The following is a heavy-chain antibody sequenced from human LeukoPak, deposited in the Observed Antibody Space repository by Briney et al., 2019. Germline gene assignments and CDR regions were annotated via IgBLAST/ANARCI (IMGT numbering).Heavy chain of an antibody. D-gene: IGHD1-26*01. CDR1: GYTFTSYD. J-gene: IGHJ5*02. CDR2: MNPNRGNT. V-gene: IGHV1-8*03. CDR3: ARGLSGAAQGP. Sequence: ASVKVSRKASGYTFTSYDINWVRQATGQGLEWMGWMNPNRGNTGYAQNFQGRVTLTRNTSISTAYMELSSLRSEDTAVYYCARGLSGAAQGPWGQGTLVTVSS.